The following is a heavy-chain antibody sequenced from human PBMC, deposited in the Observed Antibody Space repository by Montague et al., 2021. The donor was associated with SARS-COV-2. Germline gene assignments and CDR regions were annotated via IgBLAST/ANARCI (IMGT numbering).Heavy chain of an antibody. CDR1: GGSISSGSYY. CDR2: IYTSGST. J-gene: IGHJ4*02. Sequence: TLSLTCTVSGGSISSGSYYWSWIRQPAGKGLEWIGRIYTSGSTHYNPSLKSRVTISVDTSKNQFSLKLSSVTAADTAVYYCARADFWSGYLYFDYWGQGTLVTISS. D-gene: IGHD3-3*01. CDR3: ARADFWSGYLYFDY. V-gene: IGHV4-61*02.